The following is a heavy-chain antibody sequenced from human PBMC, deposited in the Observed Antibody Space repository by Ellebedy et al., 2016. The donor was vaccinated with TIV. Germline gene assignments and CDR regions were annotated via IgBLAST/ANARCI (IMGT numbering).Heavy chain of an antibody. CDR1: GGSISSSSYY. D-gene: IGHD6-19*01. CDR3: ARPGSMGQWLEPTLFDY. Sequence: MPSETLSLTCTVSGGSISSSSYYWGWIRQPPGKGLEWIGSIYYSGSTYYNPSLKSRVTISVDTSTNQFSLKLSSVTAADTAVYYCARPGSMGQWLEPTLFDYWGQGTLVTVSS. CDR2: IYYSGST. J-gene: IGHJ4*02. V-gene: IGHV4-39*01.